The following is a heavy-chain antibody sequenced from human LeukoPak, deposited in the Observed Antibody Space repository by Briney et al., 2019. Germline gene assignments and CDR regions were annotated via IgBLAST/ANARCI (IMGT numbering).Heavy chain of an antibody. CDR1: GFTFGDYG. V-gene: IGHV3-20*04. J-gene: IGHJ5*01. CDR3: ARDLQSGYDRSGHPAGENWFDS. CDR2: INWNGDRT. D-gene: IGHD3-22*01. Sequence: PGGSLRLSCTTSGFTFGDYGMGWVRHAPGKGLEWLSSINWNGDRTMYVDSVKGRFTISRDNAKNSLYLQMKSLRADDTAVYYCARDLQSGYDRSGHPAGENWFDSWGQGTLVIVSS.